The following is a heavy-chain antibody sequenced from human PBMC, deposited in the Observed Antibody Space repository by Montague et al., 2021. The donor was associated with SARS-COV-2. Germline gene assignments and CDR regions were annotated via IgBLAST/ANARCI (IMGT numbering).Heavy chain of an antibody. CDR3: ARERDYGDYFDY. J-gene: IGHJ4*02. CDR1: GGSISSYY. V-gene: IGHV4-59*01. D-gene: IGHD4-17*01. CDR2: IYYSGST. Sequence: SETLSLTCTVSGGSISSYYWSWIRQPPGKGLEWIGYIYYSGSTNYNPSLKSRVTISVDTSKNQFSLKLSSVTAADTAVYYCARERDYGDYFDYWGQGTLVTVSS.